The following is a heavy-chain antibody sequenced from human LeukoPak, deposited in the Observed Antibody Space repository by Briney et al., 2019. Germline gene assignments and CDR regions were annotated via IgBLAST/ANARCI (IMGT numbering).Heavy chain of an antibody. CDR3: ARHDYGDYSCIDP. J-gene: IGHJ5*02. CDR2: IYYSGST. Sequence: SETLSLTCAVYGGSFSGYYWSWIRQPPGKGLEWIGYIYYSGSTNYNPSLKSRVTISVDTSKNQFSLKLSSVTAADTAVYYCARHDYGDYSCIDPWGQGTLVTVSS. V-gene: IGHV4-59*01. CDR1: GGSFSGYY. D-gene: IGHD4-17*01.